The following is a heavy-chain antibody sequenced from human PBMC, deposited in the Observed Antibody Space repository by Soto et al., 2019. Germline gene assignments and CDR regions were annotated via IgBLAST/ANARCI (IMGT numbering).Heavy chain of an antibody. CDR2: INPNSGGT. D-gene: IGHD1-26*01. CDR3: ATGELLMDSDAFDI. V-gene: IGHV1-2*02. Sequence: ASVKVSCKAGGYTFSDYYIQWVRQAPGQGLEWMGWINPNSGGTNYAQKFQGRVTMTRDTSISTAYMELSRLGSDDTAVYYCATGELLMDSDAFDIWGQGTMVTVSS. J-gene: IGHJ3*02. CDR1: GYTFSDYY.